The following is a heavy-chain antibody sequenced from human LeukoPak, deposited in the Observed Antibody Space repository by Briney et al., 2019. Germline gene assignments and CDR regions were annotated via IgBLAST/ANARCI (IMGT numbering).Heavy chain of an antibody. J-gene: IGHJ4*02. V-gene: IGHV3-23*01. CDR2: ISGSGGST. CDR3: ARGDFDY. Sequence: PGGSLRLSCAASGFTFSSYAMSWVRQAPGKGLEWVSAISGSGGSTYYADSVKGRFTTSRDSSKNTVFLQMNSLRAEDTAVYYCARGDFDYWGQGTLVTVSS. CDR1: GFTFSSYA.